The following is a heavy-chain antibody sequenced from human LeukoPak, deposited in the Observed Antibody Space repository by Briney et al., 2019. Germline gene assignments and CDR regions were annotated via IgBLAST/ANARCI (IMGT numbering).Heavy chain of an antibody. D-gene: IGHD2-2*01. Sequence: SVKVSCKASGGTFSSYAISWVRQAPGQGLEWMGGIIPIFGTANYAQKFQGRVTITTDESTSTAHMELSSLRSEDTAVYYCARDPRYCSSTSCYLVDWGQGTLVTVSS. J-gene: IGHJ4*02. V-gene: IGHV1-69*05. CDR3: ARDPRYCSSTSCYLVD. CDR1: GGTFSSYA. CDR2: IIPIFGTA.